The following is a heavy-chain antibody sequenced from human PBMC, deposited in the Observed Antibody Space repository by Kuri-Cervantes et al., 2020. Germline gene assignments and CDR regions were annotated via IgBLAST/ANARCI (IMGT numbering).Heavy chain of an antibody. V-gene: IGHV3-48*02. CDR1: GFTFSSYG. J-gene: IGHJ4*02. CDR3: ARDFGFSYYFLDY. CDR2: ISGTGSTI. Sequence: GGSLRLSCAASGFTFSSYGIHWVRQAPGKGLEWLSYISGTGSTIYYADSVKGRFTISRDNAKNSLYPQMNSLRDEDTAIYYCARDFGFSYYFLDYWGPGTLVTVSS. D-gene: IGHD3-10*01.